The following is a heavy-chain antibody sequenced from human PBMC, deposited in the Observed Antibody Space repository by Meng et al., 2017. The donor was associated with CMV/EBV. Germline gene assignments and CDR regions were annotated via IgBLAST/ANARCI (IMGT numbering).Heavy chain of an antibody. CDR2: IHPGDSDT. CDR1: GYSFTSYW. V-gene: IGHV5-51*01. J-gene: IGHJ6*02. Sequence: KVSCKGSGYSFTSYWIGWVRQMPGKGLEWMGIIHPGDSDTRYSPSFQGQVTISADKSISTAYMQWSSLKASDTAMYYCARHWARYCSGGSCYRHGMDVWGQGTTVTVS. CDR3: ARHWARYCSGGSCYRHGMDV. D-gene: IGHD2-15*01.